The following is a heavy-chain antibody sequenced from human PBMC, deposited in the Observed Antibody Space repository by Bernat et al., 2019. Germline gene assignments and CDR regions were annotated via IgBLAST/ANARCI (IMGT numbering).Heavy chain of an antibody. CDR1: GFTFNNYW. J-gene: IGHJ4*02. Sequence: EVQLVESGGGLVQPGGSLRLSCAASGFTFNNYWMSWVRQAPGKGLEWVANIKQDGSEKNYVDYVKGRFTISRENAKNSLYLQMNSLRAEDTAVYYCARDTRGVFDYWGQGTLVTVSS. CDR2: IKQDGSEK. CDR3: ARDTRGVFDY. V-gene: IGHV3-7*03.